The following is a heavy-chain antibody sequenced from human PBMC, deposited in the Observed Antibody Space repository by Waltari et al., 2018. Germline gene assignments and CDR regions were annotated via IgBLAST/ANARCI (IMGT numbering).Heavy chain of an antibody. J-gene: IGHJ6*02. CDR2: IIPIFGKA. CDR1: GGTFSSYA. V-gene: IGHV1-69*13. CDR3: ARDRRQPESHYYYGMDV. D-gene: IGHD6-13*01. Sequence: QVQLVQSGAEVKKPGSSVKVSCKASGGTFSSYAISWVRQAPGQGLEWMGGIIPIFGKANYAQKCQGRVTITADESTSTAYMELSSLRSEDTAVYYCARDRRQPESHYYYGMDVWGQGTTVTVSS.